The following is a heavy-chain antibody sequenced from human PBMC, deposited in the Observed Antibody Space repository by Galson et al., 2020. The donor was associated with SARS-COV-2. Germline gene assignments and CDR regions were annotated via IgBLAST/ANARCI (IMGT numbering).Heavy chain of an antibody. CDR3: VRMPLEMATIGDYYYYGMDV. Sequence: SGPTLVKPTQTLTLTCTFSGFSLSTSGMCVSWIRQPPGKALEWLALIDWDDDKYYSTSLKTRLTISKDTSKNQVVLTMTNMDPVDTATYYCVRMPLEMATIGDYYYYGMDVWGQGTTVTVSS. CDR2: IDWDDDK. V-gene: IGHV2-70*01. CDR1: GFSLSTSGMC. D-gene: IGHD5-12*01. J-gene: IGHJ6*02.